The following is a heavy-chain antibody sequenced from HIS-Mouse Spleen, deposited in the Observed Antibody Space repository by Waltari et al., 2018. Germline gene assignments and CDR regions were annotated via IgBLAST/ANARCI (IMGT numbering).Heavy chain of an antibody. D-gene: IGHD3-10*01. Sequence: QVQLVESGGGVVQPGRSLRLSCAASGFTFSSYAMHWVRQAPGKGLEGVAVISYDGSNKDYADSVKGRFTISRDNSKNTLYLQMNSLRAEDTAVYYCARDRLGGSGSYYFDYWGQGTLVTVSS. CDR3: ARDRLGGSGSYYFDY. J-gene: IGHJ4*02. CDR2: ISYDGSNK. V-gene: IGHV3-30*04. CDR1: GFTFSSYA.